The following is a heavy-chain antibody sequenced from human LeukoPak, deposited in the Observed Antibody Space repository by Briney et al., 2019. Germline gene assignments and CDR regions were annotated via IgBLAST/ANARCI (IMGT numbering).Heavy chain of an antibody. CDR3: ARDSPYSQQQLAYYFDY. CDR2: ISYDGSNK. D-gene: IGHD6-13*01. CDR1: GFTFSSYG. V-gene: IGHV3-30*03. Sequence: GGSLRLSCAASGFTFSSYGMHWVRQAPGKGLEWVAVISYDGSNKYYADSVKGRFTISRDNSKNTLYLQMNSLRAEDTAVYYCARDSPYSQQQLAYYFDYWGQGTLVTVSS. J-gene: IGHJ4*02.